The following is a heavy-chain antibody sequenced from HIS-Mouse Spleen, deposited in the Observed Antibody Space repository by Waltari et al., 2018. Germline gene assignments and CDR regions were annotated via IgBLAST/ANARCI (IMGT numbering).Heavy chain of an antibody. CDR2: IYYSGST. CDR3: AREIPYSSSWYDWYFDL. V-gene: IGHV4-39*07. Sequence: QLQLQVSVTELVKPSETLSLPCTVSGGSIRSSSYFWVWTGQPPGKGLEWIGSIYYSGSTYYIPSLKSRVTISVDTSKNQFSLKLSSVTAADTAVYYCAREIPYSSSWYDWYFDLWGRGTLVTVSS. D-gene: IGHD6-13*01. J-gene: IGHJ2*01. CDR1: GGSIRSSSYF.